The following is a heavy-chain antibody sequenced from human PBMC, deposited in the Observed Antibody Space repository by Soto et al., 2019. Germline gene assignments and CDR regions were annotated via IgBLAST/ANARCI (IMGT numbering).Heavy chain of an antibody. CDR2: ISYDGSNK. CDR3: AKEYNKVVRGVTSYYYYGMDV. J-gene: IGHJ6*02. V-gene: IGHV3-30*18. Sequence: GGSLRLSCAASGFTFSSYGMHWVRQAPGKGLEWVAVISYDGSNKYYADSVKGRFTISRDNSKNTLYLQMNSLRAEDTAVYYCAKEYNKVVRGVTSYYYYGMDVWGQGTTVTVSS. D-gene: IGHD3-10*01. CDR1: GFTFSSYG.